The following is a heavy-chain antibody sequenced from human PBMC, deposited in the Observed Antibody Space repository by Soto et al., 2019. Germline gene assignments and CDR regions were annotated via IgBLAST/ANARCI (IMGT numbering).Heavy chain of an antibody. Sequence: QVQLQESGPGLVKPSETLSLTCTVSGGSINDFYWSWIRQPPGKGLEWIGYIYYSGSTNYNPSLKRRVTFSVGPSKTQFSLNLRSVNTADTSVYYWASLGGVAARTFDYWGQGTLVTVSS. CDR1: GGSINDFY. CDR2: IYYSGST. CDR3: ASLGGVAARTFDY. V-gene: IGHV4-59*01. D-gene: IGHD6-6*01. J-gene: IGHJ4*02.